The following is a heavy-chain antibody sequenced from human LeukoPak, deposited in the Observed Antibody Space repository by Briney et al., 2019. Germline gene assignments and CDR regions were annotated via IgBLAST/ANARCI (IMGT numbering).Heavy chain of an antibody. J-gene: IGHJ4*02. CDR3: ASPGEKDYHFDY. CDR2: INPSGGST. Sequence: ASVKVSCKASGYTFTSYCMHWVRQAPGQGLEWMGIINPSGGSTSYAQKFQGRVTMTRDTSTSTVYMELSSLRSEDTAVYYCASPGEKDYHFDYWGQGTLVTVSS. D-gene: IGHD3-16*01. V-gene: IGHV1-46*01. CDR1: GYTFTSYC.